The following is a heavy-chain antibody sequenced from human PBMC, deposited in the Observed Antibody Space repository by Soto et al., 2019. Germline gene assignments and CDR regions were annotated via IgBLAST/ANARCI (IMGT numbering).Heavy chain of an antibody. V-gene: IGHV3-23*01. CDR2: ISGSGGST. D-gene: IGHD5-18*01. CDR1: GFTFSSYA. J-gene: IGHJ4*02. CDR3: AKDLGGGIQLWLRRGPFDY. Sequence: EVQLLESGGGLVQPGGSLRLSCAASGFTFSSYAMSWVRQAPGKGLEWVSAISGSGGSTYYADSVKGRFTISRDNSKNTLYLKMSSLRAEDTAVYYCAKDLGGGIQLWLRRGPFDYWGQGTLVTVSS.